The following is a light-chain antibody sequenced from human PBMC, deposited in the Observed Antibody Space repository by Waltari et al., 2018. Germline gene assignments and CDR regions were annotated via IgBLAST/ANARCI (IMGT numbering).Light chain of an antibody. CDR1: ALPNKY. V-gene: IGLV3-25*03. Sequence: SYELTPTPSVSVSPGQTARNTCSGDALPNKYDYWYQPKPGQAPVLVIYKDTQMPSGIPARFSGSTSGTTVTLTISGVQAEDEADYYCQSADTSGNYVFGPGTKVTVV. CDR2: KDT. J-gene: IGLJ1*01. CDR3: QSADTSGNYV.